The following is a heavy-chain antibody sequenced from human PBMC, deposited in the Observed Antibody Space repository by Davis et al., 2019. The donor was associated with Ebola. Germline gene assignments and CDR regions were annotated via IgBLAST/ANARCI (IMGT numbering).Heavy chain of an antibody. Sequence: PGGSLRLSCAASGFTFSIYWMHWVRQAPGKGLVWVSSISSSSSYIYYADSVKGRFTISRDNAKNSLYLQMNSLRAEDTAVYYCARLALSDYDILTGYSPFDYWGQGTLVTVSS. CDR1: GFTFSIYW. CDR3: ARLALSDYDILTGYSPFDY. D-gene: IGHD3-9*01. J-gene: IGHJ4*02. V-gene: IGHV3-21*01. CDR2: ISSSSSYI.